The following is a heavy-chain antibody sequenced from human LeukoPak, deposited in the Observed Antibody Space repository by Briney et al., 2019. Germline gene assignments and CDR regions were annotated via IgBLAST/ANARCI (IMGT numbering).Heavy chain of an antibody. D-gene: IGHD3-22*01. J-gene: IGHJ4*02. CDR3: ARESYYGSY. V-gene: IGHV4-61*02. CDR1: GGSISSGSYY. Sequence: SQTLSLTCTVSGGSISSGSYYWRWIRQPAGKGLEWIGRIYTSGSTNYNPSLKSRVTISVDTSKNQLSLKLSSVTAADTAVYYCARESYYGSYWGQGTLLTVSS. CDR2: IYTSGST.